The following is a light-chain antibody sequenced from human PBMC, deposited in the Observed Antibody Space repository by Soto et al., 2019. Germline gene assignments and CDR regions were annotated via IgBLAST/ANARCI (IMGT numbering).Light chain of an antibody. Sequence: DIQMTQSPSTLSASVGDRVTITCRASQSISTWLAWYQQKPGKAPKVLIYKASSLESGVPSRFSGSGSGTEFTLTISSLQPDDFATYYCQQYNSYRFTFGPGTKVDIK. V-gene: IGKV1-5*03. CDR2: KAS. CDR1: QSISTW. CDR3: QQYNSYRFT. J-gene: IGKJ3*01.